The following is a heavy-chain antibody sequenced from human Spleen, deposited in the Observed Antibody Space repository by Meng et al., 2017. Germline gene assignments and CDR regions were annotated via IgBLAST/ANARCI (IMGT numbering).Heavy chain of an antibody. J-gene: IGHJ5*02. Sequence: VRLEEAGPGLVVPSETLSPTCTVSGGSVSRGAYYWSWIRQPPGKGLEWIGYIYYSGSTNYNPFLKSRVTISVDTSKTQFSLKLTSVTAADTAVYYCVRDSDSAGTPWFDPWGQGTLVTVSS. V-gene: IGHV4-61*08. D-gene: IGHD6-13*01. CDR1: GGSVSRGAYY. CDR2: IYYSGST. CDR3: VRDSDSAGTPWFDP.